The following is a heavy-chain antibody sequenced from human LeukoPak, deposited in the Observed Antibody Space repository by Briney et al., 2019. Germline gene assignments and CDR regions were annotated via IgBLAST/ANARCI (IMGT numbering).Heavy chain of an antibody. D-gene: IGHD5-12*01. CDR2: INPNSGGT. J-gene: IGHJ4*02. Sequence: GASVTVSCMASGYTFTGYYMHWVRQAPGQGLEGMGWINPNSGGTNYAQKFQGRVTMTRDTSISTAYMELSRLRSDDTAVYYCAREGSGYDNYYFDYWGQGTLVTVSS. CDR3: AREGSGYDNYYFDY. V-gene: IGHV1-2*02. CDR1: GYTFTGYY.